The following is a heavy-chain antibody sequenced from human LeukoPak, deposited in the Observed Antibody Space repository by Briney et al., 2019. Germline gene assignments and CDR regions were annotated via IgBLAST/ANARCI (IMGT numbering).Heavy chain of an antibody. CDR2: ISSTSTYI. V-gene: IGHV3-21*01. D-gene: IGHD2-8*02. CDR3: ARDGAFTGPHWWFDL. Sequence: GGSLRLSCAASGFTFSRYSLNWVRQAPGQGLERVSTISSTSTYIYYADSVEGRFTISRDNAKNSVYLQMNSLTAEDTAMYYCARDGAFTGPHWWFDLWGRGTLVTVSS. J-gene: IGHJ2*01. CDR1: GFTFSRYS.